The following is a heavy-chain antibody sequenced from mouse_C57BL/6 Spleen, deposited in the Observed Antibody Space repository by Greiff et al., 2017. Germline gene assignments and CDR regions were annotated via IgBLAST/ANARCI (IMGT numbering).Heavy chain of an antibody. D-gene: IGHD1-1*01. CDR2: IDPSDSET. CDR3: ARDYYGSSSDFDY. V-gene: IGHV1-52*01. Sequence: QVQLKQPGAELVRPGSSVKLSCKASGYTFTSYWMHWVKQRPIQGLEWIGNIDPSDSETHYNQKFKDKATLTVDKSSSTAYMQLSSLTSDDSAVYYCARDYYGSSSDFDYWGQGTTLTVSS. CDR1: GYTFTSYW. J-gene: IGHJ2*01.